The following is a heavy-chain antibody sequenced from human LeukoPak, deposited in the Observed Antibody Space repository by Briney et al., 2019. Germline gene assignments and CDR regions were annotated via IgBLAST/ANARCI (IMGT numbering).Heavy chain of an antibody. CDR2: IKQDGSEK. Sequence: GGSLRLSCAASGFTFSSYWMSWVRQAPGKGLEWVANIKQDGSEKYYVDSVKGRFTISRDNAKNSLYLQMNGLRAEDTAVYYCARDPVLLWFGNYGMDVWGKGTTVTVSS. CDR1: GFTFSSYW. CDR3: ARDPVLLWFGNYGMDV. V-gene: IGHV3-7*03. J-gene: IGHJ6*04. D-gene: IGHD3-10*01.